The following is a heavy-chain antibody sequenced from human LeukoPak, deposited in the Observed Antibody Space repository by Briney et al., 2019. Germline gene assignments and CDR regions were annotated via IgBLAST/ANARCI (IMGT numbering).Heavy chain of an antibody. J-gene: IGHJ4*02. Sequence: GGSLRLSCAASGFTVSSNYMTLVRQAPGKGLEWVSVIYSGGSTYYADSVKGRFTISRDNSKNTLYLQMNSLRAEDTAVYYCARDDSSTPFDYWGQGTLVTVSS. D-gene: IGHD4-11*01. CDR2: IYSGGST. V-gene: IGHV3-53*01. CDR1: GFTVSSNY. CDR3: ARDDSSTPFDY.